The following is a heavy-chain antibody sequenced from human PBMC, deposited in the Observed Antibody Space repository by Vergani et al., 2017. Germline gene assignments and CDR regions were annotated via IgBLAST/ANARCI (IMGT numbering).Heavy chain of an antibody. D-gene: IGHD1-20*01. V-gene: IGHV4-59*01. J-gene: IGHJ3*02. CDR3: AITGTTTVDAFDI. Sequence: QVQLQESGPGLVKPSETLSLTCTVSGGSISRYYWSWIRQPPGKGLEWIGYIYYSGSTNYNPSLKSRVTISVDTSKNQFSLKLSSVTAADTAVYYCAITGTTTVDAFDIWGQGTMVTVSS. CDR2: IYYSGST. CDR1: GGSISRYY.